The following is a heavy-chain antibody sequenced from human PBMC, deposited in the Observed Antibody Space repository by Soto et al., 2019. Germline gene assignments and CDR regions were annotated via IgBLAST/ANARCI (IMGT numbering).Heavy chain of an antibody. J-gene: IGHJ3*02. V-gene: IGHV4-34*01. CDR2: INHSGST. CDR3: ARLPVLRYFDWLYRNDAFDI. D-gene: IGHD3-9*01. CDR1: GGSFSGYY. Sequence: SETLSLTCAVYGGSFSGYYWSWIRQPPGKGLEWIGEINHSGSTNYNPSLKSRVTISVDTSKNQFSLKLSSVTAADTAVYYCARLPVLRYFDWLYRNDAFDIWGQGTMVTVSS.